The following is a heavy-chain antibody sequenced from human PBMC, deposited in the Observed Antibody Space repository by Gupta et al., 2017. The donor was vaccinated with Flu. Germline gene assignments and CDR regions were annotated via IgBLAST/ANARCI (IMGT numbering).Heavy chain of an antibody. CDR3: ARVAGWYHFDY. Sequence: QVQLVQSGTEVTKPGASVKVSCKASGYTLTTYGISWVRQAPGQGLEWMGWISAYKYNTNYAQSLQARVTMTTDTSSSTAYMELRSLRSDDTAVYYCARVAGWYHFDYWGQGTLVTVSS. D-gene: IGHD6-19*01. CDR2: ISAYKYNT. J-gene: IGHJ4*02. CDR1: GYTLTTYG. V-gene: IGHV1-18*01.